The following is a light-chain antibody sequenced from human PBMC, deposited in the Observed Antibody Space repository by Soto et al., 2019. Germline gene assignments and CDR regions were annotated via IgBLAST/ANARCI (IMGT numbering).Light chain of an antibody. CDR2: DVS. Sequence: QSALTQPRSVSGSPGQSVTISCTGTSSDVGGYNYVSWYQQHPGKAPKLMIYDVSKRPSGVPDRFSGSKSGNTASLTISRLQAEDEANYYCSSYAGSYTYVVFGGGTKVTVL. J-gene: IGLJ2*01. V-gene: IGLV2-11*01. CDR3: SSYAGSYTYVV. CDR1: SSDVGGYNY.